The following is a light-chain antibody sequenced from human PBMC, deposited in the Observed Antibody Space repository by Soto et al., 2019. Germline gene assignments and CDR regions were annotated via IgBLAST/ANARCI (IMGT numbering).Light chain of an antibody. CDR3: QQYNSPLT. J-gene: IGKJ4*01. CDR1: QSISSW. V-gene: IGKV1-5*03. Sequence: DIQMTQSPSTLSASVGDRVTITCRASQSISSWLAWYQQKPGKAPKLLIYKASSLESGVPSRFSGSGSGTEFTLTISSLPPDDFATYYCQQYNSPLTFGGGTKVELK. CDR2: KAS.